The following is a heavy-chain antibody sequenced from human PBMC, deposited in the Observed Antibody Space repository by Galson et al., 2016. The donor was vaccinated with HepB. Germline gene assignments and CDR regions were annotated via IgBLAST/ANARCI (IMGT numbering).Heavy chain of an antibody. Sequence: SLRLSCAASGFPFSTYGMSWVRQAPGKGLEWVSGISGSGGSIYSADSVKGRFTISRDNSKNTLYLQMNSLRADDTAVYYCAKRSLVPGTATYVFDNWGQGALVTVSS. CDR2: ISGSGGSI. CDR1: GFPFSTYG. D-gene: IGHD6-19*01. J-gene: IGHJ4*02. CDR3: AKRSLVPGTATYVFDN. V-gene: IGHV3-23*01.